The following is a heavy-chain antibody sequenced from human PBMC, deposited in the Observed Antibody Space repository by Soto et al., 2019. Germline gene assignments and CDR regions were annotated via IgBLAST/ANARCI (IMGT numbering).Heavy chain of an antibody. V-gene: IGHV1-69*12. J-gene: IGHJ6*02. D-gene: IGHD3-16*01. CDR1: GGTFSSYA. CDR2: SIPIFGTA. Sequence: QVQLVQSGAEVKKPGSSVKVSCKASGGTFSSYAISWVRQAPGQGLEWLGGSIPIFGTANYAQKFQGRVTITADESTSTAYMELSSLRSEDTAVYYCARDGGHTDYYYYGMAVWGQGTTVTVSS. CDR3: ARDGGHTDYYYYGMAV.